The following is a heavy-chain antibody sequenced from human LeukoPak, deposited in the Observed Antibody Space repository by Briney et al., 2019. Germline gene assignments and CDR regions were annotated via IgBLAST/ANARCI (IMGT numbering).Heavy chain of an antibody. CDR2: ISAYNGNT. D-gene: IGHD6-19*01. V-gene: IGHV1-18*01. CDR1: GYTFTSYG. Sequence: SSVKVSCKGSGYTFTSYGISWLRPAPGQGLEWMGWISAYNGNTNYAQKLQGRVTMTTDTSTSTAYMELRSLRSDATAVYYCARDSSGWYTHLRYWGQGTLVTVSS. CDR3: ARDSSGWYTHLRY. J-gene: IGHJ4*02.